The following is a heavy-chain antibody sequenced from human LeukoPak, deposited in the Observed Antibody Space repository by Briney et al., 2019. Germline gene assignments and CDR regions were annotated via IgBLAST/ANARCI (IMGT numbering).Heavy chain of an antibody. CDR3: AREVEMGNDAFDI. CDR1: GYTFINYG. V-gene: IGHV1-18*01. J-gene: IGHJ3*02. D-gene: IGHD1-26*01. CDR2: ISAYNGNT. Sequence: ASVKVSCKASGYTFINYGISWVRQAPGQGLEWMGWISAYNGNTNYAQKLQGRVTMTTDTSTSTAYMEVRSLRSDDTAVYYCAREVEMGNDAFDIWGQGTMVTVSS.